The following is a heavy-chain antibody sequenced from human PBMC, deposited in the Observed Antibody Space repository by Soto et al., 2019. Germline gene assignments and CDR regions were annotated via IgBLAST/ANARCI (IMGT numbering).Heavy chain of an antibody. CDR1: GGSFSGYY. CDR3: ARVWWELLSHSAFDI. V-gene: IGHV4-34*01. D-gene: IGHD2-15*01. Sequence: QVQLQQWGAGLLKPSETLSLTCAVYGGSFSGYYWSWIRQPPGKGLEWIGEINHSGSTNYNPSLKSRVTISVDTSKNQFSLKLSSVTAADTAVYYCARVWWELLSHSAFDIWGQGTMVTVSS. CDR2: INHSGST. J-gene: IGHJ3*02.